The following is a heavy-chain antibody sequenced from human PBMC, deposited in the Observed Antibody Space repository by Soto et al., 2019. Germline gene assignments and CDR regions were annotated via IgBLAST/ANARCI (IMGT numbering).Heavy chain of an antibody. CDR3: ATEWPGRGFDH. Sequence: GSLRLSCAVSGFTFSNHAMSWVRQAPGKGLEKVSVISKSGDGIYNADSVKGRFTISRDNSKDTLYLQMNSLRAEDTAVYYCATEWPGRGFDHWGQGTLVTVSS. CDR2: ISKSGDGI. D-gene: IGHD3-10*01. CDR1: GFTFSNHA. V-gene: IGHV3-23*01. J-gene: IGHJ5*02.